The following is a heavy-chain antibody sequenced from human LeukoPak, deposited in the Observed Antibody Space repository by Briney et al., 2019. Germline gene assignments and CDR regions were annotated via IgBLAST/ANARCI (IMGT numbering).Heavy chain of an antibody. V-gene: IGHV3-23*01. CDR3: AKRRLLFPYLLDY. D-gene: IGHD2-21*02. Sequence: ETLSLTCAVYGGSFSGYYWSWVRQAPGKGLEWVSAISGSGGSTYYADSVKGRFTISRDNSKNTLYLQMNSLRAEDTAVYYCAKRRLLFPYLLDYWGQGTLVTVSS. J-gene: IGHJ4*02. CDR1: GGSFSGYY. CDR2: ISGSGGST.